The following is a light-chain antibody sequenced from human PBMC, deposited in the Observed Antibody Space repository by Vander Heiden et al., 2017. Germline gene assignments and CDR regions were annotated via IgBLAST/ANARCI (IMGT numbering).Light chain of an antibody. CDR1: SSNIGNNA. Sequence: QSVLTQPPSVSEAPRQRVTISCSGSSSNIGNNAVNWYQQLPGKAPKLLIYYDDLRPSGVSDRFSGSKSGTSASLAISGLQSEDEADYYGAAWDDSLNGVVFGGGTKLTVL. J-gene: IGLJ2*01. V-gene: IGLV1-36*01. CDR3: AAWDDSLNGVV. CDR2: YDD.